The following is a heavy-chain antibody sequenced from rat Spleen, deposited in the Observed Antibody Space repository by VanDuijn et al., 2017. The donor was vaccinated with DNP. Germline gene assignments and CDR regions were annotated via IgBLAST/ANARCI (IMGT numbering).Heavy chain of an antibody. CDR2: IKGKSNNYAT. CDR3: TWEGPYNWFAY. D-gene: IGHD1-11*01. Sequence: EVQVLESGGRLVQPGNSLKLSCVTSGFTFSTAWMSWFRQFPEKRLQWVARIKGKSNNYATYYAESVKGRFTISRDDSKSSVYLQMNSLKEEDTAIYYCTWEGPYNWFAYWGQGTLVTVSS. V-gene: IGHV6-6*01. CDR1: GFTFSTAW. J-gene: IGHJ3*01.